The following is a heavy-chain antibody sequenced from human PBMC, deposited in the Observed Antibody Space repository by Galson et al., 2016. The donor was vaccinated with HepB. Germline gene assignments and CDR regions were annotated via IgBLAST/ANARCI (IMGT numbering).Heavy chain of an antibody. V-gene: IGHV4-31*03. CDR2: IYYSGST. D-gene: IGHD3-10*01. J-gene: IGHJ5*02. Sequence: TLSLTCTVSGGSIRSGGYYWSWIRQYPGKGLGWIGCIYYSGSTYYNPSLKSRVTISLDTSNNQFSLKLSSVTAADAAVYYCARANYYGSGSYMGSWVDPWGQGTLVTVSS. CDR1: GGSIRSGGYY. CDR3: ARANYYGSGSYMGSWVDP.